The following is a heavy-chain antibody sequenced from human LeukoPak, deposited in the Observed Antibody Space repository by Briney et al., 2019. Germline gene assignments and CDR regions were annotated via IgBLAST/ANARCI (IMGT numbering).Heavy chain of an antibody. Sequence: GGSLRLSCAASGFTFSSYAMSWVRQAPGKGLEWVSAISGSGGSTYYADSVKGRFTISRDNSKNTLYLQMNSLRAEDTAVYYCAKDEARYSSSWYYFDYWGQGTLVTVSS. CDR3: AKDEARYSSSWYYFDY. J-gene: IGHJ4*02. D-gene: IGHD6-13*01. CDR1: GFTFSSYA. V-gene: IGHV3-23*01. CDR2: ISGSGGST.